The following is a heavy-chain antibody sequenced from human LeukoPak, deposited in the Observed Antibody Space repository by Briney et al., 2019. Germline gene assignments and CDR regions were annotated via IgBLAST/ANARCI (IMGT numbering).Heavy chain of an antibody. Sequence: PSETLSLTCTVSGGSMSPYYWSWIRQPPGKGLEWIGNIYYTGNTYYNPSLMSRVTISVDTSKNQFSLRLTSVTAADTAVYYCARVDTSGYRAYDIWGQGTTVTVSS. D-gene: IGHD3-22*01. V-gene: IGHV4-59*01. CDR2: IYYTGNT. CDR1: GGSMSPYY. J-gene: IGHJ3*02. CDR3: ARVDTSGYRAYDI.